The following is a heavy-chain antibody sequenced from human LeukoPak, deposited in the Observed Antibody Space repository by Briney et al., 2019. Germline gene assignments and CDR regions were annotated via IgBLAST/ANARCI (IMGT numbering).Heavy chain of an antibody. CDR1: GYNFIGYY. J-gene: IGHJ5*02. Sequence: ASVKVSCKASGYNFIGYYMHWVRQTSGQGLEWMGRFNPKTGNTNYAPKFQGRISMTWDRSITTGYMELSGLTPDDTALYYCARGYSGYDLKFDPWGQGTQVTVSS. D-gene: IGHD5-12*01. CDR2: FNPKTGNT. CDR3: ARGYSGYDLKFDP. V-gene: IGHV1-2*06.